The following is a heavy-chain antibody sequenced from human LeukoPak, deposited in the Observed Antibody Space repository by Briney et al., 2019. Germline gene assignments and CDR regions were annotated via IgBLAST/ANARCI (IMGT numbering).Heavy chain of an antibody. J-gene: IGHJ4*02. CDR2: LYNTGNT. D-gene: IGHD6-13*01. CDR1: GFTVNSNY. V-gene: IGHV3-53*01. CDR3: ARLTPAAGRLYFVD. Sequence: GGSLRLSCAASGFTVNSNYLSWVRQAPGKGPEWVSTLYNTGNTDYANSVKGRFSISRDNSKNTLFLQMNSLRAEDTAVYYCARLTPAAGRLYFVDWGPGTLVTVSS.